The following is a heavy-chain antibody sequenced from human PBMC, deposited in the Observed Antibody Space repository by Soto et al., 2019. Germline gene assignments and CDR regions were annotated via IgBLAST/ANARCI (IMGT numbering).Heavy chain of an antibody. CDR1: GFTFSRFG. D-gene: IGHD6-25*01. J-gene: IGHJ4*02. CDR3: TRGGGSATIPYFDY. V-gene: IGHV3-33*01. Sequence: QVQLVESGGGVVQPGRSLRLSCAASGFTFSRFGMLWVRQAPGKGLAWVAVIWYDGNNKNYADSVKGRFTISRDNSENTLYLQMNSLRAEDTAVYYCTRGGGSATIPYFDYWGQGTLVTVSS. CDR2: IWYDGNNK.